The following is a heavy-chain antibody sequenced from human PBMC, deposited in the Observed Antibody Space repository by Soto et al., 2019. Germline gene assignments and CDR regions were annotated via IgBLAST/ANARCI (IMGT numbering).Heavy chain of an antibody. CDR3: AREIVVVPAAIGLVRERYYYYGMDV. D-gene: IGHD2-2*01. Sequence: KTSETLSLTCTVSGGSISSGGYYWSWIRQHPGKGLEWIGYIYYSGSTYYNPSLKSRVTISVDTSKNQFSLKLSSVTAADTAVYYCAREIVVVPAAIGLVRERYYYYGMDVWGQGTTVTVSS. V-gene: IGHV4-31*03. CDR2: IYYSGST. CDR1: GGSISSGGYY. J-gene: IGHJ6*02.